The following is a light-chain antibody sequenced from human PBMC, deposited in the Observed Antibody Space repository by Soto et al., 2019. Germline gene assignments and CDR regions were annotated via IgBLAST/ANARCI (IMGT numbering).Light chain of an antibody. J-gene: IGKJ1*01. CDR1: QSVSSN. Sequence: EIVMTQSPATLSVSPGGRATLSCRASQSVSSNLAWYQQKPGQAPRLLIYGASTRATGIPGRFSGSGSGTDFTLTLTSLQSEDSAVYYCQQYNTWPPWTFGQWTKVEIK. V-gene: IGKV3-15*01. CDR2: GAS. CDR3: QQYNTWPPWT.